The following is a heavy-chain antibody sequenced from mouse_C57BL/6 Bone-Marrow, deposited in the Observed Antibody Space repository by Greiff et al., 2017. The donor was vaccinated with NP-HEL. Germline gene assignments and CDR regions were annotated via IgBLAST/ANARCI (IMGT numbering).Heavy chain of an antibody. CDR2: INPSTGGT. CDR1: GYSFTGYY. Sequence: EVQLKESGPELVKPGASVKISCKASGYSFTGYYMNWVKQSPEKSLEWIGEINPSTGGTTYNQKFKAKATLTVDKSSSTAYMQLKSLTSEDSAVYYCANWYFDVWGTGTTVTVSS. J-gene: IGHJ1*03. V-gene: IGHV1-42*01. CDR3: ANWYFDV.